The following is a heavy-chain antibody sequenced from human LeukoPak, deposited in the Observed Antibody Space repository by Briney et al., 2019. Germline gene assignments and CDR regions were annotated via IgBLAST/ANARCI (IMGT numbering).Heavy chain of an antibody. CDR3: ARGQGIQTYYYGMDV. V-gene: IGHV1-2*02. CDR1: GYTFTGYY. CDR2: INPNSGGT. Sequence: VASVKVSCKASGYTFTGYYMHWVRQAPGQGLEWMGWINPNSGGTNYAQKFQGRVTMTRDTSISTAYMELSRLRSDDTAVYYCARGQGIQTYYYGMDVWGQGTTVTVSS. J-gene: IGHJ6*02.